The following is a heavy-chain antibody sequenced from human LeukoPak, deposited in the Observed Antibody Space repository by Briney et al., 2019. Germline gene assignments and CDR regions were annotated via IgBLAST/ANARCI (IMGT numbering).Heavy chain of an antibody. V-gene: IGHV4-59*08. CDR3: ANLIAAAGTFDY. D-gene: IGHD6-13*01. Sequence: SETLSLTCTVSGGSISSYYWSWIRQPPGKGLEWIGYIYYSGSTNYNPSLKSRVTISVDTSKNQFSLKLSSVTAADTAVYYCANLIAAAGTFDYWGQGTLVTVSS. J-gene: IGHJ4*02. CDR1: GGSISSYY. CDR2: IYYSGST.